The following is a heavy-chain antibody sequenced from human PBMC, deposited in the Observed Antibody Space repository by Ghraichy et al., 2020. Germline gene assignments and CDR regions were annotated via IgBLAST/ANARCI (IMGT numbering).Heavy chain of an antibody. V-gene: IGHV1-2*02. D-gene: IGHD6-13*01. CDR1: GYTFTDHY. Sequence: ASVKVSCKSSGYTFTDHYIHWVRQAPGQGLEWVGLVNLNNGGTSHAQEFRGRVTMTRDTSITTVYMELSRLTSDDTAVYYCARDNIGANGEVDYWGQGTLVTVSS. CDR2: VNLNNGGT. J-gene: IGHJ4*02. CDR3: ARDNIGANGEVDY.